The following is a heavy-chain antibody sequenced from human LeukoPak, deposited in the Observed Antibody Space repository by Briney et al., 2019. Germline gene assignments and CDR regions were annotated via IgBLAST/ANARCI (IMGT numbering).Heavy chain of an antibody. J-gene: IGHJ6*02. Sequence: GGSLRLSCAASGFTFSSYAMSWVRQAPEKGLEWVAVISYDGNNKYYADSVKGRITISRDNSKNTLYLQMNTLRAEDMAVYYCARETKTYQYYYGMDVWGQGTTVTVSS. CDR1: GFTFSSYA. CDR2: ISYDGNNK. V-gene: IGHV3-30*04. D-gene: IGHD2-8*01. CDR3: ARETKTYQYYYGMDV.